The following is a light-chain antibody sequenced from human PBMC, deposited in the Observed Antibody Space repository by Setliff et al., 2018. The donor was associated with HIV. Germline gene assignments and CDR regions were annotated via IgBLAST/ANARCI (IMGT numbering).Light chain of an antibody. V-gene: IGLV2-14*01. CDR1: SSDVGGYSY. J-gene: IGLJ1*01. CDR2: EVR. Sequence: QSALTQPASVSGSPGQSITISCTGTSSDVGGYSYVSWYQQHPGKAPKLIIYEVRNRPSGVSNRFSGSKSGNTASLTISGLQAEDEADYYCSSYAITNTLPFGTGTQLTV. CDR3: SSYAITNTLP.